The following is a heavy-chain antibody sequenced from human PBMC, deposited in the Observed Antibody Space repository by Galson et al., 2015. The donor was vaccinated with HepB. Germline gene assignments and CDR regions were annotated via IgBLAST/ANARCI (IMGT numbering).Heavy chain of an antibody. J-gene: IGHJ5*02. D-gene: IGHD3-3*01. Sequence: SLRLSCAASGFTFNNAWMSWVRQAPGKGLEWVGRIKSKGHGGTTDYAAPVKGRFTISRDDPEHTLFLQMNSLKSEDTAVYYCTPTPWSHYDFWSGFLSWDDPWGQGTLVTVSS. CDR2: IKSKGHGGTT. CDR1: GFTFNNAW. V-gene: IGHV3-15*01. CDR3: TPTPWSHYDFWSGFLSWDDP.